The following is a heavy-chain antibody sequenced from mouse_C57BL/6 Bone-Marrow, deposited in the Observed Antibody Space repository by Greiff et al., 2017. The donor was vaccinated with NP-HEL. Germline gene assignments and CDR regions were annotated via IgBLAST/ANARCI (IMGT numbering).Heavy chain of an antibody. CDR1: GFNIKDYY. J-gene: IGHJ3*01. CDR3: TTEDGATPFAD. D-gene: IGHD1-1*02. CDR2: IDPEDGDT. V-gene: IGHV14-1*01. Sequence: VQLKQSGAELVRPGASVKLSCTASGFNIKDYYMHWVKQRPEQGLEWIGRIDPEDGDTEYAQKFQGKATMTADTSSHPAYLQLSSLTSEDTAFYYCTTEDGATPFADWGQGTLVTVSA.